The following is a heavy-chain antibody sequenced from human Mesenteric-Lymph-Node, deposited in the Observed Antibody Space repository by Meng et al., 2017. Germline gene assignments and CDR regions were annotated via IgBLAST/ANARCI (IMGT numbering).Heavy chain of an antibody. CDR2: IYYSGST. D-gene: IGHD6-13*01. Sequence: SETLSLTCTVSGGSVSGGGYYWNWIRQHPGKGLEWIGNIYYSGSTSYNPSLRSRVTMSVDTSKNQFSLHLTSVTAADTAVYYCARGFTYHTAWYGHTWFDPWGQGTLVTVSS. CDR1: GGSVSGGGYY. J-gene: IGHJ5*02. CDR3: ARGFTYHTAWYGHTWFDP. V-gene: IGHV4-31*03.